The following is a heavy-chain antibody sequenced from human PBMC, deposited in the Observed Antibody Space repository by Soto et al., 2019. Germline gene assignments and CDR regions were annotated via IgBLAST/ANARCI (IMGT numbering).Heavy chain of an antibody. CDR1: GFTFSDYY. J-gene: IGHJ4*02. CDR2: ISSSGSTI. D-gene: IGHD6-13*01. Sequence: GGSLRLSCAASGFTFSDYYMSWIRQAPGKGLEWVSYISSSGSTIYYADSVKGRFTISRDNAKNSLYLQMNSLRAEDTAVYYCARVRKRAMVPLDYWGQGTLVTVSS. V-gene: IGHV3-11*01. CDR3: ARVRKRAMVPLDY.